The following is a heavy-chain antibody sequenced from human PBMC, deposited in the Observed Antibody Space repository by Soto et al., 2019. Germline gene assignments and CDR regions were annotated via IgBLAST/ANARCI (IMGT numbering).Heavy chain of an antibody. CDR2: IYYSGST. V-gene: IGHV4-39*01. CDR3: ARLGGQWLYNYYYGMDV. CDR1: GGSISSSSYY. J-gene: IGHJ6*02. Sequence: SETLSLTCTVSGGSISSSSYYWGWIRQPPGKGLEWIGSIYYSGSTYYNPSLKSRVTISVDTSKNQFSPKLSSVTAADTAVYYCARLGGQWLYNYYYGMDVWGQGTTVTVSS. D-gene: IGHD6-19*01.